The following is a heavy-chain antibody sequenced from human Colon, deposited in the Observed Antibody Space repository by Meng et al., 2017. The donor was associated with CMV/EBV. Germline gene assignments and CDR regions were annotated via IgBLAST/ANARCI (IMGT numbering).Heavy chain of an antibody. CDR2: ISGNGDSR. Sequence: GGSLRLSCAAFDFRFSSYEMNWVRQAAGKGLEWISYISGNGDSRYYADSVRGRFTISRDNARNSLYLHMDSLTAEDTGVYFCARDSCSATRCHALDVWGQGITVTVSS. V-gene: IGHV3-48*03. CDR1: DFRFSSYE. J-gene: IGHJ6*02. D-gene: IGHD2/OR15-2a*01. CDR3: ARDSCSATRCHALDV.